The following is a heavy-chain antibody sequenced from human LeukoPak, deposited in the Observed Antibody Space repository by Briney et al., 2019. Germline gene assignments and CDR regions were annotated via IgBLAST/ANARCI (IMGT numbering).Heavy chain of an antibody. J-gene: IGHJ4*02. CDR1: GFTFSSSS. CDR3: ARDGGAAAGY. V-gene: IGHV3-48*02. D-gene: IGHD6-13*01. Sequence: GGSLRLSCAASGFTFSSSSMNWVRQAPGKGLEWVSYLSSGSGTIHYADSVKGRFTISRDNAKNSLFLEMNSLRDEDTAVYYCARDGGAAAGYWGQGTLVTVSS. CDR2: LSSGSGTI.